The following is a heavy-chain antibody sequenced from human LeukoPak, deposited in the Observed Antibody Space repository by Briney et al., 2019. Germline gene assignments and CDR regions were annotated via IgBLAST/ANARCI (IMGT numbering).Heavy chain of an antibody. D-gene: IGHD2-15*01. CDR3: ARGFGCGDY. J-gene: IGHJ4*02. Sequence: SETLSLTCAVYGGSFSGYYWSWIRQPPGEGLEWIGEINHSGSTNYNPSLKSRVTISVDTSKNQFSLKLSSVTAADTAVYYCARGFGCGDYWGQGTLVTVSS. CDR1: GGSFSGYY. CDR2: INHSGST. V-gene: IGHV4-34*01.